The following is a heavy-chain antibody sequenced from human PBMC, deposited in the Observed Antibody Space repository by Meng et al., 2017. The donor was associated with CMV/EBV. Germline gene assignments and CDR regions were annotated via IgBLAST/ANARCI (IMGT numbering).Heavy chain of an antibody. D-gene: IGHD3-3*01. V-gene: IGHV3-23*01. CDR2: ISGSGGST. CDR1: GFTFSSYA. Sequence: LSLTCAASGFTFSSYAMSWVRQAPGKGLEWVSAISGSGGSTYYADSVKGRFTISRDNSKNTLYLQMNSLRAEDTAVYYCAKVIRFLEWLFYYGMDVWGQGTTVTVS. CDR3: AKVIRFLEWLFYYGMDV. J-gene: IGHJ6*02.